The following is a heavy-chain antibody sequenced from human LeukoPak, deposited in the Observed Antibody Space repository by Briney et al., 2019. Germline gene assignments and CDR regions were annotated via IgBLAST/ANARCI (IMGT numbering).Heavy chain of an antibody. Sequence: PGGSLRLSCIVSGFTFSGYEMSWVRQAPGKGLEWVSCISSSGGSPYYADSVEGRFTISRDNAKNSLFLQINGLRVEDTAIYYCVSGGRWLYLGDYWGQGTLVTVSS. CDR3: VSGGRWLYLGDY. CDR1: GFTFSGYE. CDR2: ISSSGGSP. V-gene: IGHV3-48*03. J-gene: IGHJ4*02. D-gene: IGHD5-24*01.